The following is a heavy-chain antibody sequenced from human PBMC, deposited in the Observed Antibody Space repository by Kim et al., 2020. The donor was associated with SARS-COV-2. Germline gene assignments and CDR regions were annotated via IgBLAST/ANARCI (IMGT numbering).Heavy chain of an antibody. V-gene: IGHV4-59*13. D-gene: IGHD6-25*01. Sequence: SETLSLTCTVSGGSISSYYWSWIRQPPGKGLEWIGYIYYSGSTNYNPSLKSRVTISVDTSKNQFSLKLSSVTAADTAVYYCAREYSSEEPFDIWGQGTMVTVSS. CDR2: IYYSGST. CDR3: AREYSSEEPFDI. CDR1: GGSISSYY. J-gene: IGHJ3*02.